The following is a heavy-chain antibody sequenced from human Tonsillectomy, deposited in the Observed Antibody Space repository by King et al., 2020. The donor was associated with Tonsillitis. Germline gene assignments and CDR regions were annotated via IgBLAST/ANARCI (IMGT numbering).Heavy chain of an antibody. CDR2: IYYSGST. D-gene: IGHD6-13*01. J-gene: IGHJ6*03. Sequence: LQLQESGPGLVKPSETLSLTCTVSGGSIGSSTYYWGWIRQPPGKGLEWIGSIYYSGSTYYNPSLKSRVTISVDTSKNQFSLNLSSVTAADTAVYYCARHGGGYSSSWPLYYYYYMDVWAKGTTVTVSS. CDR1: GGSIGSSTYY. V-gene: IGHV4-39*01. CDR3: ARHGGGYSSSWPLYYYYYMDV.